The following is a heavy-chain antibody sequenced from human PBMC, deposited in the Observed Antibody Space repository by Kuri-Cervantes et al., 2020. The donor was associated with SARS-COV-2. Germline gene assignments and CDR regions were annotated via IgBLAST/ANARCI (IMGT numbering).Heavy chain of an antibody. CDR2: ISAYNGNT. CDR1: GYTFTSYS. Sequence: ASVKVSCKASGYTFTSYSISWVRQAPGQGLEWMGWISAYNGNTNYAQKLQGRVTMTTDTSTSTAYMELRSLRSDDTAVYYCAREDYDFWSGYSDYWGQGTLVTVSS. J-gene: IGHJ4*02. CDR3: AREDYDFWSGYSDY. V-gene: IGHV1-18*01. D-gene: IGHD3-3*01.